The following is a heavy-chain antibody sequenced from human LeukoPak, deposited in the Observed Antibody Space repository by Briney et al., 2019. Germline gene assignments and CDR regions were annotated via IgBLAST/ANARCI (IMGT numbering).Heavy chain of an antibody. V-gene: IGHV3-23*01. CDR2: IIGTSGTT. CDR3: ARRHASGNNVFDI. D-gene: IGHD3-10*01. J-gene: IGHJ3*02. Sequence: GGSLRLSCGASGLTLTNYWIHWVRQVPGKGLEWVSTIIGTSGTTYYADSVKGRFTISRDNSKNTLYLQMNSLRAEDTAVYYCARRHASGNNVFDIWGQGTMVTVSS. CDR1: GLTLTNYW.